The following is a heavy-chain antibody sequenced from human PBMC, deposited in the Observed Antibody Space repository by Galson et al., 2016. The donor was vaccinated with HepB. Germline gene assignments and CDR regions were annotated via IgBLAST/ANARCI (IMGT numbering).Heavy chain of an antibody. J-gene: IGHJ4*02. D-gene: IGHD6-13*01. CDR1: GGSISSGGYH. V-gene: IGHV4-31*03. CDR3: ARVTRGVAAAGVFDY. Sequence: TLSLTCSVSGGSISSGGYHWGWIRQHPGKGLEWMGYIYNTGSTYYNPSLRGRVTISADTSKNKFSLTLSSVTAADTALYFCARVTRGVAAAGVFDYWGQGTLVTVSS. CDR2: IYNTGST.